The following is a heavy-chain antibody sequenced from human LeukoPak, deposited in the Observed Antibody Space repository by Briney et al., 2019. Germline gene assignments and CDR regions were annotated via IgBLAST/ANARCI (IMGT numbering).Heavy chain of an antibody. CDR1: GFTFDDYA. D-gene: IGHD1-14*01. Sequence: PGGSLRLSCAASGFTFDDYAMHWVRQAPGKGLEWVALISWEGDTTYYADSVRGRFTVSRDNAKNSLNLQMNSLRGEDTAVYYCARSNPNRNALDLWGQGTMVTISS. J-gene: IGHJ3*01. CDR2: ISWEGDTT. CDR3: ARSNPNRNALDL. V-gene: IGHV3-43D*04.